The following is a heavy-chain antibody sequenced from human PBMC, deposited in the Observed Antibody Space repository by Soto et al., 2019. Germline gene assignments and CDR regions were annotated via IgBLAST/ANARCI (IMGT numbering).Heavy chain of an antibody. Sequence: EVQLVESGGGLVQPGGSLRLSCAASGFIFSNNWMTWVCQAPGRGLEWVASIKEDGSVKYYVDSLRGRFTISRDNARNSLFLHMNSLRAEDTAVYYCARWEYCSSASCNGGWYWIDYWGQGTLVTVSS. CDR2: IKEDGSVK. V-gene: IGHV3-7*01. J-gene: IGHJ4*02. CDR3: ARWEYCSSASCNGGWYWIDY. CDR1: GFIFSNNW. D-gene: IGHD2-2*01.